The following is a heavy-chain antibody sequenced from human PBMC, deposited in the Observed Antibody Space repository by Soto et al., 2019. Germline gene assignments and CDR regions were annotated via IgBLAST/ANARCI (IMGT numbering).Heavy chain of an antibody. CDR1: GFSFSSYW. D-gene: IGHD2-2*02. J-gene: IGHJ6*02. V-gene: IGHV3-7*03. Sequence: EVQLVESGGGLVQPGGSLRLSCAASGFSFSSYWMSWVRQAPGKGLEWVANIKQDGTEKYYVDSVKGRFTISRDNAKKSVYLQMNSLRAEDTAVYYCARAFAIVVVPAGIGNGMDVWGQGTTVPVSS. CDR3: ARAFAIVVVPAGIGNGMDV. CDR2: IKQDGTEK.